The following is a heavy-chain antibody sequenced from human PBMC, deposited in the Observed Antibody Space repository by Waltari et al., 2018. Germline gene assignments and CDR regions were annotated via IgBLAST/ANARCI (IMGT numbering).Heavy chain of an antibody. CDR1: GFTFSSYA. CDR2: IYSVGSST. D-gene: IGHD6-19*01. CDR3: AKDFGDGIAVAVDYFDY. J-gene: IGHJ4*02. Sequence: EVQLLESGGGLVQPGGSLRLSCAASGFTFSSYAMSWVRQAPGKGLGWVSVIYSVGSSTYYADSVKGRFTISRDNSKNTLYLQMNSLRAEDTAVYYCAKDFGDGIAVAVDYFDYWGQGTLVTVSS. V-gene: IGHV3-23*03.